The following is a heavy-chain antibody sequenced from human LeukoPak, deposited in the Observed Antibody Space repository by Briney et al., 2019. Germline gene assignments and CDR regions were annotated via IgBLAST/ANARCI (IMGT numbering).Heavy chain of an antibody. D-gene: IGHD2-21*01. CDR1: GVTVSGNY. V-gene: IGHV3-23*01. CDR3: AKSVVVGSVFPGLVY. Sequence: GGSLRLSCAASGVTVSGNYMSWVRQAPGKGLEWVSGISTSGANTYYADSVKGRFTISRDNSKNTLYLQMNSLRAEDTAVYYCAKSVVVGSVFPGLVYCAQGTLVTVSS. J-gene: IGHJ4*02. CDR2: ISTSGANT.